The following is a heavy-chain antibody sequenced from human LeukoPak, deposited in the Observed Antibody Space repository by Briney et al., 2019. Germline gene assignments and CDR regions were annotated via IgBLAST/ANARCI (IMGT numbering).Heavy chain of an antibody. CDR1: GFTVSSNY. V-gene: IGHV3-33*08. J-gene: IGHJ4*02. D-gene: IGHD6-13*01. Sequence: GGSLRLSCAASGFTVSSNYMSWVRQAPGKGLEWVAVIWYDGSNKYYADSVKGRFTISRDNSKNTLYLQMNSLRAEDTAVYYCARGLITAAGCFDYWGQGTLVTVSS. CDR3: ARGLITAAGCFDY. CDR2: IWYDGSNK.